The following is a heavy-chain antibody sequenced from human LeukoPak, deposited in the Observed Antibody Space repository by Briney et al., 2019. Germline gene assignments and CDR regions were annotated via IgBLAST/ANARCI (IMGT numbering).Heavy chain of an antibody. CDR3: AKGLVSVYALNWFDP. J-gene: IGHJ5*02. CDR2: ISGSGGST. CDR1: GFTFSSYA. V-gene: IGHV3-23*01. Sequence: GGSLRLSCAASGFTFSSYAMSWVRQAPGKGLEWVSAISGSGGSTYYADSVKGRFTISRDNSKNTLYLQMSSLRAEDTAVYYCAKGLVSVYALNWFDPWGQGTLVNVSS. D-gene: IGHD2-8*01.